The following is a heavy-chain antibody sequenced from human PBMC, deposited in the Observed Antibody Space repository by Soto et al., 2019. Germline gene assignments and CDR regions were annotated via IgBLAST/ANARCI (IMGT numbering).Heavy chain of an antibody. V-gene: IGHV3-30*18. CDR1: GFTFSHYA. J-gene: IGHJ4*02. CDR2: MSYDGSNE. Sequence: QVQLVESGGGVVQPGRSLRLSCAASGFTFSHYAMHWVRQAPGKGLGWVALMSYDGSNEYYADSVKGRFTISRDNSKNTLYLQMNSLGAEDTAVYYSAKDGSHNFDYWGQGTLVTVSS. CDR3: AKDGSHNFDY. D-gene: IGHD1-26*01.